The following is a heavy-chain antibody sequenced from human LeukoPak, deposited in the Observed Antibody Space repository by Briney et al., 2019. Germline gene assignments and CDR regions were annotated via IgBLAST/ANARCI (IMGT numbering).Heavy chain of an antibody. D-gene: IGHD6-19*01. J-gene: IGHJ4*02. CDR1: VYTFTVYH. CDR2: INPNSGGT. Sequence: GASVKVSCKASVYTFTVYHMHWVRQAPGQGLEWMGWINPNSGGTNYAQKFQGRVTMTRDTSISTAYMELTRLRSDDTAVYYCARVIAVAGTDIFDNWGQGTLVTVSS. V-gene: IGHV1-2*02. CDR3: ARVIAVAGTDIFDN.